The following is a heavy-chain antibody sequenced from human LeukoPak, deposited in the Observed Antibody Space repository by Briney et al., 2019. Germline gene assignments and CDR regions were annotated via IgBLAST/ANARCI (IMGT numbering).Heavy chain of an antibody. CDR1: GYTFTGYY. Sequence: ASVKVSCKASGYTFTGYYMHWVRQAPGQGLEWMGWINPNSGGKNYAQKFQGRVTMTRDTSISTAYMELSRLRSDDTAVYYCASYSGLRLGELSLYLIDYWGQGTLVTVSS. J-gene: IGHJ4*02. CDR2: INPNSGGK. V-gene: IGHV1-2*02. CDR3: ASYSGLRLGELSLYLIDY. D-gene: IGHD3-16*02.